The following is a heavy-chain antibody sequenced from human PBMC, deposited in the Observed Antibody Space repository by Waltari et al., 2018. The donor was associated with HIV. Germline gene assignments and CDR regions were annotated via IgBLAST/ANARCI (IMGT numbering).Heavy chain of an antibody. D-gene: IGHD3-10*01. V-gene: IGHV4-39*01. CDR1: GGSIRSSSYY. Sequence: QLQLQESGPGLVKPSETLSLTCTVSGGSIRSSSYYWGWIRQPPGKGLEWIGSIYYSGSTYYNPSLKSRVTISVDTSKNQFSLKLSSVTAADTAVYYCARHILWDQAAEDFQHWGQGTLVTVSS. J-gene: IGHJ1*01. CDR3: ARHILWDQAAEDFQH. CDR2: IYYSGST.